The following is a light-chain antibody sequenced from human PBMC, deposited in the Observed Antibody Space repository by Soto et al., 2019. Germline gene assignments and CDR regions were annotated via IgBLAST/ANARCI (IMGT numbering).Light chain of an antibody. CDR3: AAWDDSLNGWV. CDR2: TNN. V-gene: IGLV1-44*01. Sequence: QLVLTQPPSASGTPGQRVTISCSGSSSNIGGNTVNWYQHLPGTAPKLLIYTNNQRPSGVPDRFSGSKSGTSASLAISGLQSEDETDYYCAAWDDSLNGWVFGGGTKVTVL. J-gene: IGLJ3*02. CDR1: SSNIGGNT.